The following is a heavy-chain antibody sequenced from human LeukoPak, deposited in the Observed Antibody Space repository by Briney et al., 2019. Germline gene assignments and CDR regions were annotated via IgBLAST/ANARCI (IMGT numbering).Heavy chain of an antibody. Sequence: SETLSLTCTVSGGSINNYYWSWIRQPAEKGLEWIGRMHPSGSTNYSPSLKSRLTVSPDTSKNQFSLKLSSVTAADTAVYYCARVGLHLVSPIDYWGQGTLVTVSS. J-gene: IGHJ4*02. CDR2: MHPSGST. V-gene: IGHV4-4*07. D-gene: IGHD3-16*01. CDR3: ARVGLHLVSPIDY. CDR1: GGSINNYY.